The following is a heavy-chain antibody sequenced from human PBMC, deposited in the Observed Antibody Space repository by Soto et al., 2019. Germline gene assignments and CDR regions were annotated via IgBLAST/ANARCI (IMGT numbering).Heavy chain of an antibody. CDR1: GFTFSYYD. D-gene: IGHD3-3*01. V-gene: IGHV3-13*01. J-gene: IGHJ4*02. CDR3: ARFWGGNFDY. CDR2: IATAGDT. Sequence: HPGGSLRLCCAASGFTFSYYDMHWVRQATGKGLEWVSAIATAGDTYYPGSVKGRFTISRENAKNSLYLQMNSLRAEDTAVYYCARFWGGNFDYWGQGTLVTV.